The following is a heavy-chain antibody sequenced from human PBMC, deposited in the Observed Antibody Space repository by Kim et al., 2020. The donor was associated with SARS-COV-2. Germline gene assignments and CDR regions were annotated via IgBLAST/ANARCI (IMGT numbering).Heavy chain of an antibody. CDR3: ASSFQTGSGWYWGDPYYYYGMDV. CDR1: GGTFSSYA. D-gene: IGHD6-19*01. Sequence: SVKVSCKASGGTFSSYAISWVRQAPGQGLEWMGGIIPIFGTANYAQKFQGRVTITADESTSTAYMELSSLRSEDTAVYYCASSFQTGSGWYWGDPYYYYGMDVWGQGTTVTVSS. CDR2: IIPIFGTA. V-gene: IGHV1-69*13. J-gene: IGHJ6*02.